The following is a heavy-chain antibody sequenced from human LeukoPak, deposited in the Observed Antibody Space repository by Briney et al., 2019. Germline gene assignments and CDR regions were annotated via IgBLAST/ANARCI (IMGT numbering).Heavy chain of an antibody. V-gene: IGHV3-21*01. J-gene: IGHJ5*02. D-gene: IGHD4-17*01. CDR1: GGSFSGHY. CDR2: ISSSSSYI. Sequence: ETLSLTCAVSGGSFSGHYWNWVRQAPGKGLEWVSSISSSSSYIYYADSVKGRFTISRDNAKNSLYLQMNSLRAEDTAVYYCARATVTYGENWFDPWGQGTLVTVSS. CDR3: ARATVTYGENWFDP.